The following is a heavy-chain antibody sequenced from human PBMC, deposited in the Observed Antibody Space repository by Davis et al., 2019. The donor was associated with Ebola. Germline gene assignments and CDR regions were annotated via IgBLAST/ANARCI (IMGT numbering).Heavy chain of an antibody. V-gene: IGHV3-33*05. D-gene: IGHD2-15*01. Sequence: GESLKISCEVSGFNFRNYGMHWVRQTPGKGLEWVAVISYDGSNKYYADSVKGRFTISRDNSNNLLYLQMNSLRAEDTAVYYCAIPDCSGANCYSVYIKNWGQGTLVTVSS. J-gene: IGHJ4*02. CDR1: GFNFRNYG. CDR2: ISYDGSNK. CDR3: AIPDCSGANCYSVYIKN.